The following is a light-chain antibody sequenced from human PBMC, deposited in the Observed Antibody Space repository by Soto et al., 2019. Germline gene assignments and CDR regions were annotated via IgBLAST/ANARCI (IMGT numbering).Light chain of an antibody. J-gene: IGKJ1*01. V-gene: IGKV1-9*01. CDR2: AAS. CDR3: QQYNSYSPT. Sequence: IQVTQSPSSLSASVGDRVTITCRASQGITSYLAWYQQKPGKAPKLLIYAASALQTGVSSRFSGSGYGTEFTLTISSLQPDDFATYYCQQYNSYSPTFGQGTKVDIK. CDR1: QGITSY.